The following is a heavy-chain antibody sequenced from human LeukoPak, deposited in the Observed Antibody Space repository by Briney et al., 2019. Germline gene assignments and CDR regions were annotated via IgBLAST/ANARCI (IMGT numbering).Heavy chain of an antibody. CDR1: GFTFSSYA. V-gene: IGHV3-23*01. D-gene: IGHD6-19*01. Sequence: GGSLRLSCAASGFTFSSYAMSWVRQAPGKGLEWVSAISGSGGSTYYADSVKGRFTISRDNSKKTLYLQMNSLRAEDTAVYYCAKDGSGWHNYYYYYYMDVWGKGTTVTVSS. CDR3: AKDGSGWHNYYYYYYMDV. J-gene: IGHJ6*03. CDR2: ISGSGGST.